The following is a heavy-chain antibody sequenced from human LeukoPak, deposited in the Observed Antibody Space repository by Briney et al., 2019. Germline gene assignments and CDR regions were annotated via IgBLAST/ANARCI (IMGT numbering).Heavy chain of an antibody. D-gene: IGHD3-10*01. Sequence: SLRLSCAASGFTFDDYAMHWVRQAPGKGLEWVSGISWNSGSIGYADSVKGRFTISRDNAKNSLYLQMNSLRAEDTALYYCARGGITMVRGAPFDYWGQGTLVTVSS. CDR3: ARGGITMVRGAPFDY. J-gene: IGHJ4*02. CDR1: GFTFDDYA. V-gene: IGHV3-9*01. CDR2: ISWNSGSI.